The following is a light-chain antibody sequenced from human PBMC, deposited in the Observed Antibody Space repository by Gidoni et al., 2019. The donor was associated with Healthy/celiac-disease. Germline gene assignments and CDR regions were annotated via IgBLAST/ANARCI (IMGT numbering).Light chain of an antibody. CDR1: QIISSY. J-gene: IGKJ3*01. CDR2: AAS. Sequence: DIPMTQSLSSLSASVGDRVTITCRASQIISSYLNWYQQKPGKAPKLLIYAASSLQSGVPSSFSGSGSGTDFTLTISSLQPEDFATYYCHQSYSTPRSFGPGTKVDIK. CDR3: HQSYSTPRS. V-gene: IGKV1-39*01.